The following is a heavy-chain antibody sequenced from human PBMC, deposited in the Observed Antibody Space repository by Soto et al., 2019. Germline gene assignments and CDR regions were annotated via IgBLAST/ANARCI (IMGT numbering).Heavy chain of an antibody. CDR1: GFTFSSYG. Sequence: GSLRLSCAASGFTFSSYGMHWVRQAPGKGLEGVAVIWYDGSKKYYADSVKGRFTISRDNSKNTLYLPMNSLRAEDTAVYYCASPMWYYGSGSRDIWGQGTMVTVSS. CDR2: IWYDGSKK. V-gene: IGHV3-33*01. D-gene: IGHD3-10*01. J-gene: IGHJ3*02. CDR3: ASPMWYYGSGSRDI.